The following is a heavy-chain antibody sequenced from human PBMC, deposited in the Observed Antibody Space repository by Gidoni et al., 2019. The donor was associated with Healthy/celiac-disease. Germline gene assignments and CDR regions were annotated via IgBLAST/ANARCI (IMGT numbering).Heavy chain of an antibody. CDR1: GFTFSSYW. V-gene: IGHV3-7*01. CDR2: IKQDGSEK. Sequence: EVQLVESGGGLVQPGGSLRLSCAASGFTFSSYWMSWVRQAPGKGLEWVANIKQDGSEKYYVDSVKGRFTISRDNAKNSLYLQMNSLRAEDTAVYYCARVDSPFVVVPAAQDAFDIWGQGTMVTVSS. J-gene: IGHJ3*02. CDR3: ARVDSPFVVVPAAQDAFDI. D-gene: IGHD2-2*01.